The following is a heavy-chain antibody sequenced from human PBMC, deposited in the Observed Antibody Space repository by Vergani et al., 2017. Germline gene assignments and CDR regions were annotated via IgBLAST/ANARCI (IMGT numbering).Heavy chain of an antibody. J-gene: IGHJ5*02. V-gene: IGHV4-39*01. D-gene: IGHD3-22*01. Sequence: QAQLQESGPGLVKPSETLSLTCTVSGGSITYGAFYWGWIRQSPGKGLEWIGSIYYSENKFYNPSLESLVTLSIDTTKNQFSLKLKSVTAADTAVYYCARCFRDEGMIYGGTVENWFDPWGQGTLVTVSS. CDR3: ARCFRDEGMIYGGTVENWFDP. CDR1: GGSITYGAFY. CDR2: IYYSENK.